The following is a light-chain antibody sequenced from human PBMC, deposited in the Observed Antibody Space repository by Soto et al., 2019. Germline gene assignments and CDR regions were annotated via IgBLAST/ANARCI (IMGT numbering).Light chain of an antibody. J-gene: IGLJ3*02. Sequence: QSVLTQPPSVSGAPGQRVTMSGTGNNSNLGAGYDVHWYQQLPGAAPKLVVFGNRNRPSGVPERFSGSKSGTSASLAITGLQAEDEADYYCQAYDYSLTAFVFGGGTQLPS. V-gene: IGLV1-40*01. CDR2: GNR. CDR3: QAYDYSLTAFV. CDR1: NSNLGAGYD.